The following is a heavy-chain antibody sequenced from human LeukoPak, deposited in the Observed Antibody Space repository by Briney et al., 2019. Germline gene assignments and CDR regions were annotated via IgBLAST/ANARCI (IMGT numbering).Heavy chain of an antibody. CDR2: IIPIFGTA. CDR3: ARDTASSFGYFDY. Sequence: ASVKVSCKVSGYTLTELSMHWVRQAPGQGLEWMGRIIPIFGTANYAQKFQGRVTITTDESTSTAYMELSSLRSEDTAVYYCARDTASSFGYFDYWGQGTLVTVSS. J-gene: IGHJ4*02. CDR1: GYTLTELS. V-gene: IGHV1-69*05. D-gene: IGHD3-10*01.